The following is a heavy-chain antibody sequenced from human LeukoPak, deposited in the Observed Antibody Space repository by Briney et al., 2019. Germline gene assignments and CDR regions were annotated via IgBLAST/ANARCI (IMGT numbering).Heavy chain of an antibody. CDR2: IYKGGTP. CDR1: GFTVSSNY. V-gene: IGHV3-53*01. Sequence: GGSLRLSCAASGFTVSSNYVSWFRQAPGKGLEWVSVIYKGGTPYYADFVKGRFTISRDNSKNTLYLQMNNLRAEDTAVYYCARDQSAYGGAFDIWGQGAMATVSS. J-gene: IGHJ3*02. D-gene: IGHD3-10*01. CDR3: ARDQSAYGGAFDI.